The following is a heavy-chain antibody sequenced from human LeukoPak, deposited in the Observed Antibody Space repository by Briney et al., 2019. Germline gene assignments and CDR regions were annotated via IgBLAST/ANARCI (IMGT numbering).Heavy chain of an antibody. CDR1: GYTFTGYY. CDR3: ARIVTVGPYNWFDP. J-gene: IGHJ5*02. Sequence: SVKVSCKASGYTFTGYYMHWVRQAPGQGLEWMGWINPNSGGTNYAQKFQGRVTMTRDTSISTAYMELSRLRSDDTAVYYCARIVTVGPYNWFDPWGQGTLATVSS. CDR2: INPNSGGT. D-gene: IGHD1-26*01. V-gene: IGHV1-2*02.